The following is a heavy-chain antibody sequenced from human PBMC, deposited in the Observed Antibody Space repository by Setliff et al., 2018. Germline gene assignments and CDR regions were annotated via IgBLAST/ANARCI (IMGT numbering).Heavy chain of an antibody. CDR1: GGSFSGYY. CDR3: ARGERRWLRFSLDY. V-gene: IGHV4-34*01. Sequence: LSLTCAVYGGSFSGYYWSWIRQPPGKGLEWIGEINHSGSTNYNPSLKSRVTISVDTSKNQFSLKLSSVTAADTAVYYCARGERRWLRFSLDYWGQGTLVTVSS. CDR2: INHSGST. D-gene: IGHD5-12*01. J-gene: IGHJ4*02.